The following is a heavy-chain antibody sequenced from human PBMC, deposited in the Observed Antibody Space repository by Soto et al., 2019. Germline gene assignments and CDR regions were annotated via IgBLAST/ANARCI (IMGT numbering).Heavy chain of an antibody. CDR1: GGSFSGYY. V-gene: IGHV4-34*01. Sequence: SETLSLTCAVYGGSFSGYYWSWIRQPPGKGLEWIGEINHSGSTNYNPSLKSRVTISVDTSKNQFSLKLSSVTAADTAVYYCARGVWLRANYYYYGMDVWGQGTTVTVSS. J-gene: IGHJ6*02. CDR2: INHSGST. CDR3: ARGVWLRANYYYYGMDV. D-gene: IGHD5-12*01.